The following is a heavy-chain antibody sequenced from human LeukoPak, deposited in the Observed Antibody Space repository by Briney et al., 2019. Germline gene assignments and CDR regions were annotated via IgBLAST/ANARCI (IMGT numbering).Heavy chain of an antibody. D-gene: IGHD2-15*01. CDR2: IYYSGST. CDR1: GGSTSSSSYY. J-gene: IGHJ3*02. CDR3: ARHSDIVVVVAATPGAFDI. V-gene: IGHV4-39*01. Sequence: SETLSLTCTVSGGSTSSSSYYWGWIRQPPGKGLERIGSIYYSGSTYYNPSLKSRVTISVDTSKNQFSLKLSSVTAADTAVYHCARHSDIVVVVAATPGAFDIWGQGTMVTVSS.